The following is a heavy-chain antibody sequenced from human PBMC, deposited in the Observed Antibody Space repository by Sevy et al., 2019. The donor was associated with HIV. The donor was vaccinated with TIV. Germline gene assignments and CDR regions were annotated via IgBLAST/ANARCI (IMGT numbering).Heavy chain of an antibody. CDR3: ATFRRYFDAYPVYDAFAI. CDR2: FDPEDGET. J-gene: IGHJ3*02. Sequence: ASVKVSCKVSGYTLTELSMHWVRQAPGKGLEWMGGFDPEDGETIYAQKFQGRVTMTEDTSTDTAYMELSSLRSEDTAVYYCATFRRYFDAYPVYDAFAIWGQGTMVTDSS. V-gene: IGHV1-24*01. CDR1: GYTLTELS. D-gene: IGHD3-9*01.